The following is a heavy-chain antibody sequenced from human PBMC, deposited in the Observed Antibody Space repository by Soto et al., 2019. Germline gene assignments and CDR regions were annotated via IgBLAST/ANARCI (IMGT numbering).Heavy chain of an antibody. V-gene: IGHV1-69*13. CDR2: IIPIFGTA. CDR3: ARKTPGSSGIDY. CDR1: GGTFSSYA. Sequence: RASVKVSCKASGGTFSSYAISWVRQAPGQGLEWMGGIIPIFGTANYAQKFQGRVTITADESTSTAYMELSSLRSEDTAVYYCARKTPGSSGIDYWGQGTLVTVSS. D-gene: IGHD3-10*01. J-gene: IGHJ4*02.